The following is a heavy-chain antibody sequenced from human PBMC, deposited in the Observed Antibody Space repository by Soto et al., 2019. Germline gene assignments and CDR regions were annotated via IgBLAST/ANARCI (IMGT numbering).Heavy chain of an antibody. CDR2: IKSKTDGGTT. V-gene: IGHV3-15*01. CDR1: GFTFSNAW. CDR3: TTGYDFWSGYPLPLFDY. J-gene: IGHJ4*02. D-gene: IGHD3-3*01. Sequence: GGSLRLSCAASGFTFSNAWMSWVRQAPGKGLEWVGRIKSKTDGGTTDYTAPVKGRFTISRDDSKNTLYLQMNSLKTEDTAVYYCTTGYDFWSGYPLPLFDYWGQGTLVTVSS.